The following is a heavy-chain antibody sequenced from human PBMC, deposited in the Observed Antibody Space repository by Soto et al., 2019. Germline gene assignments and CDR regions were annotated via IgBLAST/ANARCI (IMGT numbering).Heavy chain of an antibody. J-gene: IGHJ4*02. CDR2: ISGSGGST. V-gene: IGHV3-23*01. CDR3: AKDTLRVLRFLEWLLSHSFDY. CDR1: GFTFSSYA. Sequence: GGSLRLSCAASGFTFSSYAMSWVRQAPGKGLEWVSAISGSGGSTYYADSVKGRFTISRDNSKNTLYLQMNSLRAEDTAVYYCAKDTLRVLRFLEWLLSHSFDYWGQGTLVTVSS. D-gene: IGHD3-3*01.